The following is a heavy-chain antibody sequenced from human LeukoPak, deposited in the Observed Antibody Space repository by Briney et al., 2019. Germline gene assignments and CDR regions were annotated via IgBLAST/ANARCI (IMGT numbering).Heavy chain of an antibody. V-gene: IGHV1-18*01. CDR1: GYTFTSYG. CDR2: ISAYNGNT. J-gene: IGHJ4*02. D-gene: IGHD3-3*01. CDR3: ARGRHDFWSGPQYYFDY. Sequence: ASVKVSCKASGYTFTSYGISWVRQAPGQGLEWMGWISAYNGNTNYAQKLQGRVTMTRNTSISTAYMELSSLRSEDTAVYYCARGRHDFWSGPQYYFDYWGQGTLVTVSS.